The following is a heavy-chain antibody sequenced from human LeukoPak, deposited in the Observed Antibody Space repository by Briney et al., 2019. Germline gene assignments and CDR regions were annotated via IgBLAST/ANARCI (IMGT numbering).Heavy chain of an antibody. CDR3: ARGEEQLVHFDY. J-gene: IGHJ4*02. CDR1: GSTFSSYG. Sequence: GGSLRLSCAASGSTFSSYGLHWVRQAPGKGLEWVAVIWYDGSNKYYADSVKGRFTISRDNSKNTLYLQMNSLRAEDTAVYYCARGEEQLVHFDYWGQGTLVTVSS. D-gene: IGHD6-6*01. V-gene: IGHV3-33*01. CDR2: IWYDGSNK.